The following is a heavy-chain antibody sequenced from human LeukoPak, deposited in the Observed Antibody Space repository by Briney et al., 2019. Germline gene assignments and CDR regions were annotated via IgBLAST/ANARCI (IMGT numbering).Heavy chain of an antibody. D-gene: IGHD4-11*01. CDR3: ARSYYSNYQDY. J-gene: IGHJ4*02. CDR1: GGSISSYY. CDR2: IYYSGST. V-gene: IGHV4-59*12. Sequence: PSETLSLTCTVSGGSISSYYWSWTRQPPGKGLEWIGYIYYSGSTNYNPSLKSRVTISVDTSKTQFSLRLTSVTAADTAIYYCARSYYSNYQDYWGQGTLVTVSS.